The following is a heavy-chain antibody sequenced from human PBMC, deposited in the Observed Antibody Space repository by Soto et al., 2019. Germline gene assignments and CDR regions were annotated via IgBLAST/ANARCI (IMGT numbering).Heavy chain of an antibody. V-gene: IGHV3-23*01. D-gene: IGHD6-13*01. CDR1: GFTFSSYA. CDR3: AKGGIAAAGPHGGYYGMDV. CDR2: ISGSGGST. J-gene: IGHJ6*02. Sequence: GESLKISCAASGFTFSSYAMSWVRQAPGKGLEWVSAISGSGGSTYYADSVKGRFTISRDNSKNTLYLQMNSLRAEDTAVYYCAKGGIAAAGPHGGYYGMDVWGQGTTVTVSS.